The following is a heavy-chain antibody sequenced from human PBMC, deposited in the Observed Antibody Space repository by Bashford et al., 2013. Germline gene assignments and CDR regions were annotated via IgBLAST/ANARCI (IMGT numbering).Heavy chain of an antibody. CDR3: AKASGSYYWRPDY. J-gene: IGHJ4*02. Sequence: GSLRLSCAASGFTFSSYGMHWVRQAPGKGLEWVAVISYDGSNKYYADSVKGRFTISRDNSKNTLYLQMNSLRAEDTAVYYCAKASGSYYWRPDYWGQGTLVTVSS. CDR2: ISYDGSNK. V-gene: IGHV3-30*18. D-gene: IGHD3-10*01. CDR1: GFTFSSYG.